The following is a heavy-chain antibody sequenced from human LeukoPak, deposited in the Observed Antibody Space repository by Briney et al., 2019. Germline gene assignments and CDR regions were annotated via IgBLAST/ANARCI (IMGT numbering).Heavy chain of an antibody. J-gene: IGHJ4*02. Sequence: ASVKVSCKASGYTFTSYYMHWVRQAPGQGLEWMGIINPSGGSTSYAQKSQGRVTMTRDTSTSTVYMELSSLRSEDTAVYYCARAPSSGYYYYWGQGTLVTVSS. CDR2: INPSGGST. V-gene: IGHV1-46*01. D-gene: IGHD3-22*01. CDR3: ARAPSSGYYYY. CDR1: GYTFTSYY.